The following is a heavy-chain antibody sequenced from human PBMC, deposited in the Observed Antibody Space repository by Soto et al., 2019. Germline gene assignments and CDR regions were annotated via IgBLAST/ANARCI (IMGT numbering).Heavy chain of an antibody. D-gene: IGHD3-10*01. V-gene: IGHV1-46*01. Sequence: GASVKVSCKASGYTFISYYMHWVRQAPGQGLEWMGIINPSGGSTSYAQKFQGRVTMTRDTSTSTVYMELSSLRSEDTAVYYCARDGGSNWFDPWGQGTLVTVSS. CDR3: ARDGGSNWFDP. J-gene: IGHJ5*02. CDR1: GYTFISYY. CDR2: INPSGGST.